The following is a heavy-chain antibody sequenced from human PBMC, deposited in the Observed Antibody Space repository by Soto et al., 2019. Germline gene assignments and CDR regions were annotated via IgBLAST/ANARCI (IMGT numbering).Heavy chain of an antibody. D-gene: IGHD5-12*01. CDR3: ASVRGYSGYDYVSYYGMDV. CDR2: IIPIFGTA. Sequence: ASVKVSCKASGGTFSSYAISGVRQAPGQGLEWMGGIIPIFGTANYAQKFQGRVTITADESTSTAYMELSSLRSEDTAVYYCASVRGYSGYDYVSYYGMDVWGQGTTVTVSS. CDR1: GGTFSSYA. J-gene: IGHJ6*02. V-gene: IGHV1-69*13.